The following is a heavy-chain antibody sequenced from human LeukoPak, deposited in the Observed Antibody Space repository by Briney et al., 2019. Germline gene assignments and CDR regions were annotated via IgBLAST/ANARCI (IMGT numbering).Heavy chain of an antibody. CDR1: GFTFSTYS. CDR3: ARGNAPLPFDY. D-gene: IGHD2-2*01. Sequence: GGSLRLSCAGSGFTFSTYSTHWVRQAPGKGLEWVSSISSDGGYIYYADSVKGRFTISRDNAKNSVYLQMKSLRAEDTAVYYCARGNAPLPFDYWGQGTLVTVSS. V-gene: IGHV3-21*01. J-gene: IGHJ4*02. CDR2: ISSDGGYI.